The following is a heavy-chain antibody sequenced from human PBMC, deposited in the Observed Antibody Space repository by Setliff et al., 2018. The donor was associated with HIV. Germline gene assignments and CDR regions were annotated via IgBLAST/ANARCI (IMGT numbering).Heavy chain of an antibody. J-gene: IGHJ5*02. CDR1: GGSISSGGYY. CDR2: IYYNGSR. D-gene: IGHD3-3*01. Sequence: PSETLSLTCTVSGGSISSGGYYWRWIRQHPGKGLEWIGYIYYNGSRYYNPSLKSRITISVDTSKNQFSLKLSSVTAADTAVYYCARVLDPTYYDFWRFDPWGQGTLVTVSS. CDR3: ARVLDPTYYDFWRFDP. V-gene: IGHV4-31*03.